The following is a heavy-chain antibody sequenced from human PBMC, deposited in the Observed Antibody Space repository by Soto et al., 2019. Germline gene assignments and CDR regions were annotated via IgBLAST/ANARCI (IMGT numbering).Heavy chain of an antibody. J-gene: IGHJ4*02. CDR2: ISYDGSNK. D-gene: IGHD6-13*01. Sequence: GGSLRLSCAASGFTFSSYGMHWVRQAPGKGLEWVAVISYDGSNKYYADSVKGRFTISRDNSKNTLYLQMNSLRAEDTAVYYCAREQQLVLSPHFGYWGQGTLVTVSS. CDR3: AREQQLVLSPHFGY. CDR1: GFTFSSYG. V-gene: IGHV3-30*03.